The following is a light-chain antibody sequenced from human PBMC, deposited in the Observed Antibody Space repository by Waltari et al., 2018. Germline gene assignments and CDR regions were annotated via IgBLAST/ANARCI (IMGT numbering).Light chain of an antibody. Sequence: QTVATQEPWLSVSPGGTVKHTCAFSPCLVSSTSYPRGYQQTPGQPPRTLVYKINSRSSGVPDRFSGSMLGNKAALTITGAQAEDESDYYCVLYMGSGIWVFGGGTKLTVL. J-gene: IGLJ3*02. CDR1: PCLVSSTSY. V-gene: IGLV8-61*01. CDR3: VLYMGSGIWV. CDR2: KIN.